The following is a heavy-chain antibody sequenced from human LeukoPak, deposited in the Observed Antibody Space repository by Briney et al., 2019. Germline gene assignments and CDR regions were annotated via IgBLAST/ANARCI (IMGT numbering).Heavy chain of an antibody. CDR1: GFTVSGNF. D-gene: IGHD3-22*01. V-gene: IGHV3-53*01. Sequence: GGSLRLSCAASGFTVSGNFMSWVRQAPGKGLEWVSVIYSGGSTYYADSVKGRFTITRDNSENTLYLQMNSLRAEDTAVYYCAKDVPPTYYYDSRGYYFDSWGQGTLVTVSS. CDR3: AKDVPPTYYYDSRGYYFDS. J-gene: IGHJ4*02. CDR2: IYSGGST.